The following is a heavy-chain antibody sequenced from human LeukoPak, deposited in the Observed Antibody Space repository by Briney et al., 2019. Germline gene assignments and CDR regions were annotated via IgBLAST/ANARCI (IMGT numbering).Heavy chain of an antibody. CDR1: GDSISSCY. D-gene: IGHD3-22*01. CDR3: ARGDSNYAFDI. J-gene: IGHJ3*02. CDR2: AYHSGST. V-gene: IGHV4-59*01. Sequence: KSSETLSLTCTVSGDSISSCYWSWIRQPPGKGLEWIGYAYHSGSTTYSPSLKSRVTISVDTSKNQFSLKLRPVTAADTAVYYCARGDSNYAFDIWGQGTTVTVSS.